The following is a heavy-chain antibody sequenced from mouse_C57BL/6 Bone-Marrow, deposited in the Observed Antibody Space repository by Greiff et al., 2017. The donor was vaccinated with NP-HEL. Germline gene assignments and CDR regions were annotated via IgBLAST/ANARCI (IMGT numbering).Heavy chain of an antibody. CDR1: GYTFTSYW. CDR3: AREGRRGCYGAWFAY. D-gene: IGHD1-1*02. Sequence: QVQLQQPGAELVKPGASVKLSCKASGYTFTSYWMHWVKQRPGQGLEWIGMIHPNSGSTNYNEKFKSKATLTVDKSSSTAYMQLSSLTSEDSAVYYCAREGRRGCYGAWFAYWGQGTLVTVSA. J-gene: IGHJ3*01. CDR2: IHPNSGST. V-gene: IGHV1-64*01.